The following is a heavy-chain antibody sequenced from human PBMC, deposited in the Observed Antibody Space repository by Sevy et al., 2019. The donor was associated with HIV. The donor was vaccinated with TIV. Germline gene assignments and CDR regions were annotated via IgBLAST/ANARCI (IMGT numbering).Heavy chain of an antibody. D-gene: IGHD2-15*01. CDR1: GFTVSSNY. V-gene: IGHV3-53*01. CDR2: IYSGGST. J-gene: IGHJ6*02. Sequence: GGSLRLSCAASGFTVSSNYMSWVRQAPGKGLEWVSVIYSGGSTYYADSVKGRFTISRDNSKNTLYLQMNSLSAEDTAVYYCGRVNCSGGSCYYYYGMDVWGQGTTVTVSS. CDR3: GRVNCSGGSCYYYYGMDV.